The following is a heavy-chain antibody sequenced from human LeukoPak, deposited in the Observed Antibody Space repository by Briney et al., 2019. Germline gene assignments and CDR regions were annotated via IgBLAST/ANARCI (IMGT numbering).Heavy chain of an antibody. Sequence: GRSLRLSCAASGFTFSSYAMHWVRQAPGKGLEWAAVISYDGSNKYYADSVKGRFTISRDNSKNTLYLQMNSLRAEDTAVYYCARPYCSGGSCWGYFQHWSQGTLVTVSS. V-gene: IGHV3-30*04. CDR1: GFTFSSYA. D-gene: IGHD2-15*01. CDR3: ARPYCSGGSCWGYFQH. CDR2: ISYDGSNK. J-gene: IGHJ1*01.